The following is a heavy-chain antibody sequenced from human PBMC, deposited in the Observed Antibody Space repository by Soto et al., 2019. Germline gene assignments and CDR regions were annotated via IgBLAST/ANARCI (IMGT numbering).Heavy chain of an antibody. CDR3: AKEGLEMATISPHDH. Sequence: PGGSLRLSCAASGFTFSTYAMSWVRQAPGKGLEWVSAISGNGGSTYYADSVKGRFTISRDSSKNTVYLQMNSLRGEDTAVYYCAKEGLEMATISPHDHWGQGTLVTVSS. CDR1: GFTFSTYA. V-gene: IGHV3-23*01. J-gene: IGHJ4*02. CDR2: ISGNGGST. D-gene: IGHD5-12*01.